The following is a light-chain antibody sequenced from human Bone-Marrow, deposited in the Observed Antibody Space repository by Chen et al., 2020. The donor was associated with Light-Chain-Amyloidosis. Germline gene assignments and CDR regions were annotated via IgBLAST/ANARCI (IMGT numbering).Light chain of an antibody. V-gene: IGLV3-21*02. Sequence: SYVLTQPSSVSVAPGQTATIACGGNNIGSTSVHWYQQTPGQAPLLVVYDDSDRTSGIPERLAGSNSGNTATLTISRVEAGDEADYYFQVWDRSSDRPVFGGGTKLTVL. CDR1: NIGSTS. CDR3: QVWDRSSDRPV. J-gene: IGLJ3*02. CDR2: DDS.